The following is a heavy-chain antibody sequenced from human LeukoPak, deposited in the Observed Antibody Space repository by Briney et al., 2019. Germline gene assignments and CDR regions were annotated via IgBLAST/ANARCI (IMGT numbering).Heavy chain of an antibody. CDR2: IYYSGST. Sequence: PSETLSLTCTVSGGSISSYYWSWIRQPPGKGLGWIGYIYYSGSTNYNPSLKSRVTISVDTSKNQFSLKLSSVTAADTAVYYCARHAFYGDYVDYWGQGTLVTVSS. V-gene: IGHV4-59*08. D-gene: IGHD4-17*01. J-gene: IGHJ4*02. CDR1: GGSISSYY. CDR3: ARHAFYGDYVDY.